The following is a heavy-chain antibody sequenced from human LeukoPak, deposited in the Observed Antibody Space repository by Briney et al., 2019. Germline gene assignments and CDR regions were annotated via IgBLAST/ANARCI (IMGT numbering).Heavy chain of an antibody. Sequence: GGSLRLSCAASGFTFSSYAMSWVRQAPGKGLEWVSAISGSGGSTYYADSVKGRFTISRDNSKSTLYLQMNSLRAEDTAVYYCAKDREGITIFPHDYWGQGTLVTVSS. CDR1: GFTFSSYA. CDR2: ISGSGGST. D-gene: IGHD3-3*01. J-gene: IGHJ4*02. CDR3: AKDREGITIFPHDY. V-gene: IGHV3-23*01.